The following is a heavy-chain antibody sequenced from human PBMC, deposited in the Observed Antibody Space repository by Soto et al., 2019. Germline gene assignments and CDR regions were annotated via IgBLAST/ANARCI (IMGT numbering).Heavy chain of an antibody. CDR2: IYYSGST. CDR3: ASGYYDILTGRDTKYYFDY. J-gene: IGHJ4*02. CDR1: GGSINNGDYY. D-gene: IGHD3-9*01. V-gene: IGHV4-30-4*01. Sequence: SETLSLTCTVSGGSINNGDYYWSWIRQPPEKGLEWIGYIYYSGSTYYNPSLKSRVMISVDTSKNQFSLNLSSVTAADTAVYYCASGYYDILTGRDTKYYFDYWGQGALVTVSS.